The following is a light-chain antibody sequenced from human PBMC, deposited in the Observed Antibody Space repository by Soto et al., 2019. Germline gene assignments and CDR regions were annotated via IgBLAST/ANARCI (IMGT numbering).Light chain of an antibody. Sequence: EIVLTQSPATLSLSPGEKETHSCRASQSISSYLAWYQQKPGQAPRLLIYDASNRATGIPARFSGSGSGTDFTLSISSLEPEDFAVYYCQQRSNWPITFGQGTRLEI. J-gene: IGKJ5*01. CDR2: DAS. CDR1: QSISSY. V-gene: IGKV3-11*01. CDR3: QQRSNWPIT.